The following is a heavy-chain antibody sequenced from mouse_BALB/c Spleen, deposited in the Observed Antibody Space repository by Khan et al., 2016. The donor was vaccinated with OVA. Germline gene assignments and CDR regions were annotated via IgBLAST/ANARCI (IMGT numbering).Heavy chain of an antibody. D-gene: IGHD1-2*01. CDR2: INTYTGEP. CDR3: AREVGYLYAMDY. J-gene: IGHJ4*01. CDR1: GYTFTNYG. V-gene: IGHV9-3-1*01. Sequence: QIQLVQSGPELKKPGETVKISCKASGYTFTNYGMNWVKQVPGKGLKWMGWINTYTGEPTYADDFKGRFAFSLETSASTAYLQINNLKNEDTATYFCAREVGYLYAMDYWGQGTSVTVSS.